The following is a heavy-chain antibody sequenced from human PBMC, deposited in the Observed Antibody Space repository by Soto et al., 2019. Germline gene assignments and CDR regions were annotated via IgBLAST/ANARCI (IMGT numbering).Heavy chain of an antibody. J-gene: IGHJ6*02. CDR2: IHYSGTT. CDR1: GGSISSYF. V-gene: IGHV4-59*01. Sequence: QVQLQESGPGLVKPSETLSLTCTVSGGSISSYFCTWIRQPPGKGLEWIGYIHYSGTTNYNPSLKSRVTISEDTSKNQFSLKLSSVTAADTAVYYCARFKSSWYGVDVWGQGTTVTVSS. CDR3: ARFKSSWYGVDV.